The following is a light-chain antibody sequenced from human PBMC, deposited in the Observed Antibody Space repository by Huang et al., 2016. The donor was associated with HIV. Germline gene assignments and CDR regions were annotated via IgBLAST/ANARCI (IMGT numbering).Light chain of an antibody. V-gene: IGKV3-20*01. CDR1: QGVHNSY. CDR2: GAS. Sequence: IVLTQSPVTLSLSPGEGATLYCRARQGVHNSYLAWYQQTPGQAPRILIFGASNRATGVPHRFRGSESGTDFTLTISRLEPEDFAVYYCQQYGTSPYTFGQGTKLEI. CDR3: QQYGTSPYT. J-gene: IGKJ2*01.